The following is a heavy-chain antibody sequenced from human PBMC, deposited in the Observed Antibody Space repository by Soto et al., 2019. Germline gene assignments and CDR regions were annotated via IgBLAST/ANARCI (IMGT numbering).Heavy chain of an antibody. D-gene: IGHD3-3*01. J-gene: IGHJ4*02. CDR2: IDCYESDT. Sequence: PGGSLRPLSAASGSTFSRSWTRWVRQAAREGLVCVSRIDCYESDTRQVDSEEGRFTISRDNAKNMLYLQMTSPRAEDTAVYYCARGWVEGLSRQPPTDYRGQGT. CDR1: GSTFSRSW. V-gene: IGHV3-74*01. CDR3: ARGWVEGLSRQPPTDY.